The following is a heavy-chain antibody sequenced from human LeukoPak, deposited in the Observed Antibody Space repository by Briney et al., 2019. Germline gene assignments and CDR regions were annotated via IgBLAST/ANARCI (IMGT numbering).Heavy chain of an antibody. J-gene: IGHJ6*03. CDR2: ISGRGGST. V-gene: IGHV3-23*01. Sequence: GGSLRLSCAASGFPFSIFAMRCPPQAPGKGREGGSDISGRGGSTYYADSVQGRFTISRDNSKNPLYLQMNSLRAEDTAVYYCAKPTSYDYYYMAVWGKGTTVTVSS. CDR1: GFPFSIFA. CDR3: AKPTSYDYYYMAV.